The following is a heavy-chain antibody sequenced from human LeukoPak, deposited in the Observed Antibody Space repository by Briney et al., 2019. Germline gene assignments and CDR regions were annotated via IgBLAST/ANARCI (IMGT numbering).Heavy chain of an antibody. CDR3: AKENPISLVRGVITRHFDY. CDR2: ISSSGATT. Sequence: GGSLRLSCAASGFTFSNYAMSWVRQAPGRGLEWVSAISSSGATTFYADSVKGRFTISRDNSKNTLYLQMNSLRAEDTAVYYCAKENPISLVRGVITRHFDYWGQGTLVTVSS. D-gene: IGHD3-10*01. V-gene: IGHV3-23*01. J-gene: IGHJ4*02. CDR1: GFTFSNYA.